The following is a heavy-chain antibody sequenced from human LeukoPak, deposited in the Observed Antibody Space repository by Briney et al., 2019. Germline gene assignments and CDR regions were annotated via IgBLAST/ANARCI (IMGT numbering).Heavy chain of an antibody. CDR1: GFTFSSHS. CDR3: ARPYYYDSSGYYDIYFDY. Sequence: GGSLRLSCAASGFTFSSHSMNWVRQAPGKGLEWVSYISSSSSTIYYADSVKGRFTISRDNAKNSLYLQMNSLRAEDTAVYYCARPYYYDSSGYYDIYFDYWGQGTLVTVSS. V-gene: IGHV3-48*01. J-gene: IGHJ4*02. CDR2: ISSSSSTI. D-gene: IGHD3-22*01.